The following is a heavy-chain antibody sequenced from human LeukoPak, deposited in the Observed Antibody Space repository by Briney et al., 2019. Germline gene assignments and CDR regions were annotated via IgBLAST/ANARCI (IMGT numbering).Heavy chain of an antibody. J-gene: IGHJ3*02. CDR3: ARRGSSWYYAFDI. CDR2: IYYSGST. Sequence: SETLSLTCAVYGGSFSGYYWSWIRQPPGKGLEWIGYIYYSGSTNYNPSLKSRVTISVDTSKNQFSLKLSSVAAADTAVYYCARRGSSWYYAFDIWGQGTMVTVSS. CDR1: GGSFSGYY. D-gene: IGHD6-13*01. V-gene: IGHV4-59*08.